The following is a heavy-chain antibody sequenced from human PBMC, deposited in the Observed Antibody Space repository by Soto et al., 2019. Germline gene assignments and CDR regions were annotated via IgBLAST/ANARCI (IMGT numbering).Heavy chain of an antibody. CDR3: ARGFGILGRSKFVSRGYVVDS. CDR2: MYYSGST. J-gene: IGHJ4*02. CDR1: GGSIRSYY. V-gene: IGHV4-59*01. D-gene: IGHD5-18*01. Sequence: PSETLSLTCTVSGGSIRSYYWSWIRQPPGKGREWVGYMYYSGSTNYNRSLRSRVTISVGTSKSQFSLKLNSVTAADTGVYYCARGFGILGRSKFVSRGYVVDSWRRGTMDTVSS.